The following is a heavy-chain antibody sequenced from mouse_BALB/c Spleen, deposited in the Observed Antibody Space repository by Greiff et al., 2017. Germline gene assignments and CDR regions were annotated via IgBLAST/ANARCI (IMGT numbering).Heavy chain of an antibody. CDR3: ARGDDGYPAWFAY. Sequence: QVQLKESGPGLVQPSQSLSITCTVSGFSLTSYGVHWVRQSPGKGLEWLGVIWSGGSTDYNAAFISRLSISKDNSKSQVFFKMNSLQANDTAIYYCARGDDGYPAWFAYWGQGTLVTVSA. J-gene: IGHJ3*01. V-gene: IGHV2-2*02. CDR1: GFSLTSYG. CDR2: IWSGGST. D-gene: IGHD2-3*01.